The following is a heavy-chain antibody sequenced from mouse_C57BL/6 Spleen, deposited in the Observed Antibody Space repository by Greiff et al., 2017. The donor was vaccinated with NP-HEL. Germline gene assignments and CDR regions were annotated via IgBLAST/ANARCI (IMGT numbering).Heavy chain of an antibody. D-gene: IGHD2-1*01. J-gene: IGHJ2*01. CDR1: GFTFSDYG. CDR3: ARGGLLWYYFDY. Sequence: VQLKESGGGLVKPGGSLKLSCAASGFTFSDYGMHWVRQAPEKGLEWVAYISSGSSTIYYADTVKGRFTISRDNAKNTLFLQMTSLRSEDTAMYYCARGGLLWYYFDYWGQGTTLTVSS. V-gene: IGHV5-17*01. CDR2: ISSGSSTI.